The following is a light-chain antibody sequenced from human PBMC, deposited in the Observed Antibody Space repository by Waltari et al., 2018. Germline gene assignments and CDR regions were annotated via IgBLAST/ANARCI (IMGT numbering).Light chain of an antibody. CDR2: GAS. J-gene: IGKJ2*01. CDR3: QQYGRSPPYT. V-gene: IGKV3-20*01. Sequence: EIVLTQSPGTLSLSPGERATLSCRASHSVSSNYLAWYQQRPGQPPRLLIYGASKRATGTPNRFSGSGYGTDFTLTNFRLGPEDFAVDFCQQYGRSPPYTFGQGTKLEIK. CDR1: HSVSSNY.